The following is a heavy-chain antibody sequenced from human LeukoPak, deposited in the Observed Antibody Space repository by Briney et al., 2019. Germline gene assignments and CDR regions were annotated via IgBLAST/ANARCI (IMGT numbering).Heavy chain of an antibody. J-gene: IGHJ5*02. D-gene: IGHD4-17*01. CDR1: GYTFTGYY. V-gene: IGHV1-2*02. CDR2: INPNSGGT. CDR3: ARRGMTTVRSWFDP. Sequence: ASVKVSCKASGYTFTGYYMHWVRQAPGQGLEWMGWINPNSGGTNYAQKFQGRVTMTRDTSISTAYMELSSLRSEDTAVYYCARRGMTTVRSWFDPWGQGTLVTVSS.